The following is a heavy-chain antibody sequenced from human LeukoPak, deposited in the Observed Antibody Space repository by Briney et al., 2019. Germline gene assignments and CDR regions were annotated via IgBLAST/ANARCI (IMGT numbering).Heavy chain of an antibody. CDR3: ARERWSQWFGEFDY. CDR1: GYTFTSYD. CDR2: MNPNSGNT. V-gene: IGHV1-8*01. J-gene: IGHJ4*02. Sequence: ASVKVSCKASGYTFTSYDINWVRQATGQGLEWMGWMNPNSGNTGYAQKFQGRVTMTRNTSISTAYMELSSLRSDDTAVYYCARERWSQWFGEFDYWGQGTLVTVSS. D-gene: IGHD3-10*01.